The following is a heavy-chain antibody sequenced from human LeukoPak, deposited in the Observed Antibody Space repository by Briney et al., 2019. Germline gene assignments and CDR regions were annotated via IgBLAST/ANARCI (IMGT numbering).Heavy chain of an antibody. Sequence: GGSLRLSCAASGFTFIAYGMQWVRQAPGKGLEWVALIYSVGTTNYADSVKGRFTISRDNSKNTLYLQMTNVRVEDTAVYYCARDPPGIAASVSGGWGQGTLVTVSS. CDR1: GFTFIAYG. V-gene: IGHV3-53*01. CDR3: ARDPPGIAASVSGG. J-gene: IGHJ4*02. CDR2: IYSVGTT. D-gene: IGHD6-13*01.